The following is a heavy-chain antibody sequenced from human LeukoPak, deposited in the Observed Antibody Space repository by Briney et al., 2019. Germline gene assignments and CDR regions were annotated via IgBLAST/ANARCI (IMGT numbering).Heavy chain of an antibody. V-gene: IGHV1-18*01. CDR2: ISAYNGNT. J-gene: IGHJ5*02. D-gene: IGHD3-10*01. Sequence: GASVKVSCKASGYMFSNYGISWVRQAPGQGLEWMGWISAYNGNTNYAQKLQGRVTMTTDTSTSTAYMELRSLRSDDTAVYYCARRYGSGSQYNWFDPWGQGTLVTVSS. CDR1: GYMFSNYG. CDR3: ARRYGSGSQYNWFDP.